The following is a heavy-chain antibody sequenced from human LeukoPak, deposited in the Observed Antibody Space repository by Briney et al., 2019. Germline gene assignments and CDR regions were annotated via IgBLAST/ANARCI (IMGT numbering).Heavy chain of an antibody. J-gene: IGHJ4*02. CDR2: VSSSGTTT. CDR1: GFSFTNYE. Sequence: PGGSLRLSCAASGFSFTNYEMNWVRQAPGKGLEWVVYVSSSGTTTYYADSVKGRFTISRDNAKNSLYLQMNSLRAEDTAVYYCARDMLGYFDYWGQGTLVTVSS. V-gene: IGHV3-48*03. CDR3: ARDMLGYFDY. D-gene: IGHD2-15*01.